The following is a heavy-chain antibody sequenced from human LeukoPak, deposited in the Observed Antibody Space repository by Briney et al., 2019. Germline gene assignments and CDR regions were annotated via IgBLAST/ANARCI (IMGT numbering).Heavy chain of an antibody. J-gene: IGHJ6*03. CDR3: AKDDGNDYYYYYLDV. D-gene: IGHD1-1*01. CDR1: GFTCDDYA. CDR2: ACWDGGSI. Sequence: PGRSLRLSCAASGFTCDDYAMHWGRQAPGKGGGWGSGACWDGGSIGYADSVKGRFTIPRDNAKTSLYLQMNSLRPEATALYYCAKDDGNDYYYYYLDVWGKGTTVTVSS. V-gene: IGHV3-9*01.